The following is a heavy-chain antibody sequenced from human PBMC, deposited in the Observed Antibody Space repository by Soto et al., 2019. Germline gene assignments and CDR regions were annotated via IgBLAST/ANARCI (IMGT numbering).Heavy chain of an antibody. J-gene: IGHJ5*02. D-gene: IGHD6-13*01. CDR3: ARAAIHGSSWYFWFDP. CDR1: GGTFSRHA. CDR2: LIPLFGTT. Sequence: QVQLVQSGSEVKMPGSSVKVSCKPSGGTFSRHAINWVRQAPGHGLEWMGGLIPLFGTTNYAQKFKGRVTSSADESTSTAYMELSSLTSGDAAVYYCARAAIHGSSWYFWFDPWGQGTVVTVSS. V-gene: IGHV1-69*01.